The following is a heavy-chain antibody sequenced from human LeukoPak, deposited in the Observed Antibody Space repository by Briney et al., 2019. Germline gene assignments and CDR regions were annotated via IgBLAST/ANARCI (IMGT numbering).Heavy chain of an antibody. CDR1: GYTFTSYY. CDR3: ARDWPPYSNPDSLNYGMDV. CDR2: INPSGGST. Sequence: ASVKVSCKASGYTFTSYYMHWVRQAPGQGLEWMGIINPSGGSTSYAQKFQGRVTMTRDTSTSTVYMELSSLRSEDTAVYYCARDWPPYSNPDSLNYGMDVWGQGTTVTVSS. J-gene: IGHJ6*02. D-gene: IGHD6-13*01. V-gene: IGHV1-46*01.